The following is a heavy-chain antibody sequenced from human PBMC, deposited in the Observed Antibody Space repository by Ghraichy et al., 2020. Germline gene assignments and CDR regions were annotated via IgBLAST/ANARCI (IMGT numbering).Heavy chain of an antibody. D-gene: IGHD3-22*01. CDR1: GGSISSYY. J-gene: IGHJ4*02. CDR3: ARERYDLPDY. Sequence: SETLSLTCTVSGGSISSYYWSWIRQPPGKGLEWIGYIYYSGSTNYNPSLKSRVTISVDTSKNQFSLKLSSVTAADTAVYYCARERYDLPDYWGQGTLVTVSS. CDR2: IYYSGST. V-gene: IGHV4-59*01.